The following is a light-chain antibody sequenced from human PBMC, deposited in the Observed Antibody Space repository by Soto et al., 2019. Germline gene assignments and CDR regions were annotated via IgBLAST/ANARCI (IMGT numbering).Light chain of an antibody. CDR2: DVS. CDR3: SSFATSSTHHLV. J-gene: IGLJ3*02. Sequence: QSALTQPASVSGSPGQSITISCTGTSSDVGGYNFVSWYQQHPGKAPKFVIYDVSNRPSGVSNRFSGSKSGNTASLTISGLQAEDEADYYCSSFATSSTHHLVFGGGTKLTVL. V-gene: IGLV2-14*03. CDR1: SSDVGGYNF.